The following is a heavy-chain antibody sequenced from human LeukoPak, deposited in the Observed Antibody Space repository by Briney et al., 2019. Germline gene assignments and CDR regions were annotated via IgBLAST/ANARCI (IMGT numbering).Heavy chain of an antibody. V-gene: IGHV4-34*01. CDR1: GGSFSGYY. CDR2: INHGGST. Sequence: SETLSLTCAVYGGSFSGYYWSWIRQPPGKGLEWIGEINHGGSTNYNPSLKSRATISVDTSKNQFSLKLSSVTAADTAVYYCARGWKATIPYWGQGTLVTVSS. CDR3: ARGWKATIPY. J-gene: IGHJ4*02. D-gene: IGHD5-24*01.